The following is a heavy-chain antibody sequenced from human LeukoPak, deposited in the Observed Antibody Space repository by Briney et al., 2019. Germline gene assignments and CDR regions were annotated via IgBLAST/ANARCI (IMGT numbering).Heavy chain of an antibody. V-gene: IGHV1-18*01. D-gene: IGHD2-8*01. Sequence: ASVTVSCKASGYTFTRYGISWVRQAPGQGLEWMGWISAYYGNTNYAQKLQGRVTMTTDTSTSKAYMELRSLRSDDTAVYYCAILPGHCTNGVCYCDETWFDTWGQGTLVTVSS. CDR1: GYTFTRYG. CDR2: ISAYYGNT. CDR3: AILPGHCTNGVCYCDETWFDT. J-gene: IGHJ5*02.